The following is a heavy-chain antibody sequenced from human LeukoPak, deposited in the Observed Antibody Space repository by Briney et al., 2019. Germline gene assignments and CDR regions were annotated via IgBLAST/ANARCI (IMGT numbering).Heavy chain of an antibody. CDR3: ARSYYDFRTGYYSYYYMDV. CDR2: IVDGGTT. D-gene: IGHD3-3*01. V-gene: IGHV4-31*03. J-gene: IGHJ6*03. CDR1: GGSIRSGGYY. Sequence: SQTLSLTCTVSGGSIRSGGYYWTWVRQPPGKGLEWIGCIVDGGTTYYNPSLKGRLTISVDTSKSQFPLRLSSVTAADTAVYYCARSYYDFRTGYYSYYYMDVWGKGTTVTASS.